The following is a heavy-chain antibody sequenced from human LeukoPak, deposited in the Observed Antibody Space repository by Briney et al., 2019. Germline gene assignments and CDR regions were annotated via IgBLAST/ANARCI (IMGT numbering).Heavy chain of an antibody. Sequence: GGSMRVSGVAPGFPLRSKFMTWLRKEKGKVKDYVSTIYTGGTTYYADSVKGRFTISIDNSKNTLYLQMNSLGAEDTAVYYYAIETLACGGDCLDYWCHVILVTVSS. V-gene: IGHV3-66*02. J-gene: IGHJ4*01. CDR1: GFPLRSKF. D-gene: IGHD2-21*02. CDR3: AIETLACGGDCLDY. CDR2: IYTGGTT.